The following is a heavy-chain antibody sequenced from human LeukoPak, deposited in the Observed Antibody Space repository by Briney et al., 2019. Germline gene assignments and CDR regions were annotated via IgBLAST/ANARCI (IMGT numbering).Heavy chain of an antibody. CDR2: IYYSGST. Sequence: SETLSLTCTVSGGSIRSYYWSWIRQPPGKGLEWIGYIYYSGSTNYNPSLKSRVTISVDTSKNQFSLKLSSVTAADTAVYYCASEGVLRYFDSSYWGQGTLVTVSS. CDR1: GGSIRSYY. J-gene: IGHJ4*02. V-gene: IGHV4-59*08. CDR3: ASEGVLRYFDSSY. D-gene: IGHD3-9*01.